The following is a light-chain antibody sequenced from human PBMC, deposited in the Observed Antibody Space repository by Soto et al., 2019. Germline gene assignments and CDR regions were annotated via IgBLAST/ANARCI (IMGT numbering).Light chain of an antibody. CDR3: QQYGSSPLFT. V-gene: IGKV3-20*01. CDR2: GAS. Sequence: EIVLTQSPGTLSLSPGERATLSCRASQSVSSSYLAWYQQKPGQAPRLLIYGASSRATGIPDRFSGSVSGTDFTHTISRLEPEDFAVYYCQQYGSSPLFTFGPGTKVDIK. CDR1: QSVSSSY. J-gene: IGKJ3*01.